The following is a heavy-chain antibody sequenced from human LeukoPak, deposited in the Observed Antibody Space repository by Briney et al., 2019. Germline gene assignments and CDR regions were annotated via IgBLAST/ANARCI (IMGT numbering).Heavy chain of an antibody. D-gene: IGHD3-22*01. V-gene: IGHV4-4*07. CDR2: IYSTGTI. J-gene: IGHJ4*02. Sequence: PSETLSLTCLVSGGYMSNYYWSWIRQPAGRGLEWIGRIYSTGTINYNPSLESRVTMSVDTSKNQCSLNMRSVTAADTAVYFCARDKAYDLDEASGYYYNRGLDYWGQGTLVTVSS. CDR1: GGYMSNYY. CDR3: ARDKAYDLDEASGYYYNRGLDY.